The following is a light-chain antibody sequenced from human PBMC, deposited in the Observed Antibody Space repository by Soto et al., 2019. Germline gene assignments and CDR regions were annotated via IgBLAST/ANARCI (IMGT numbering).Light chain of an antibody. V-gene: IGKV3-20*01. CDR3: QQYGIWT. CDR1: QSISSNY. Sequence: EIVLTQSPGTLSLSPGERATLSCRASQSISSNYLAWYQQKPGQAPRLLIYGASSRATGIPDRFSGSGSGTDFTLTISRLEPEDPAIYYCQQYGIWTFGQGTKVEIK. CDR2: GAS. J-gene: IGKJ1*01.